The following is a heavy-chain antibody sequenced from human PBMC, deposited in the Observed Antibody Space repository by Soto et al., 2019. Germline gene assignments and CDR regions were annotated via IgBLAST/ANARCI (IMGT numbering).Heavy chain of an antibody. J-gene: IGHJ4*02. D-gene: IGHD1-26*01. CDR3: AMIIGEGYSGTYALDY. V-gene: IGHV1-69*06. Sequence: QVQLVQSGAEVKKPGSSVKVSCKASGGTFNNYAISWVRQAPGQGLEWMGGIIPLFGTANYAQKFEGRVTITADKSTDTAYMELSSLKSEATAVYYCAMIIGEGYSGTYALDYWGQGTLVTVSS. CDR1: GGTFNNYA. CDR2: IIPLFGTA.